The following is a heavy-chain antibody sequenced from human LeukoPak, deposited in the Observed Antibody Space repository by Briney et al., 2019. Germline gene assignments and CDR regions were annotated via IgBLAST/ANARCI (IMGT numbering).Heavy chain of an antibody. CDR2: IFYGGST. Sequence: SETLSLTCTVSGGSIYSSNSYWAWIRQSPGQGLEWIGSIFYGGSTFYNPSLKRRATISVDTFKNQFSLNLTSVTAADTAVYYCARAANYDSLTGFTHWGQGTLVTVSS. J-gene: IGHJ4*02. CDR3: ARAANYDSLTGFTH. V-gene: IGHV4-39*07. CDR1: GGSIYSSNSY. D-gene: IGHD3-9*01.